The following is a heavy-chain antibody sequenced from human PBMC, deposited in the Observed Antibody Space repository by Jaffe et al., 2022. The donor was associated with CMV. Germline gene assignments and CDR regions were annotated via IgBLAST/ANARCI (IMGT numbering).Heavy chain of an antibody. D-gene: IGHD1-7*01. CDR3: ARVGAGTTFILRKTEDY. V-gene: IGHV3-21*01. J-gene: IGHJ4*02. CDR2: ISSSSSYI. CDR1: GFTFSSYS. Sequence: EVQLVESGGGLVKPGGSLRLSCAASGFTFSSYSMNWVRQAPGKGLEWVSSISSSSSYIYYADSVKGRFTISRDNAKNSLYLQMNSLRAEDTAVYYCARVGAGTTFILRKTEDYWGQGTLVTVSS.